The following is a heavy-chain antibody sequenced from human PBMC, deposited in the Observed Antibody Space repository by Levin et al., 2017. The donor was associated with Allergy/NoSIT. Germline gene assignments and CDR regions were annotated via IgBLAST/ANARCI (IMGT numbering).Heavy chain of an antibody. Sequence: GGSLRLSCAASGFTFSSYEMNWVRQAPGKGLEWVSYISSSGSTIYYADSVKGRFTISRDNAKNSLYLQMNSLRAEDTAVYYCARDFLTGEVPPSPLDYWGQGTLVTVSS. CDR3: ARDFLTGEVPPSPLDY. V-gene: IGHV3-48*03. CDR2: ISSSGSTI. J-gene: IGHJ4*02. D-gene: IGHD7-27*01. CDR1: GFTFSSYE.